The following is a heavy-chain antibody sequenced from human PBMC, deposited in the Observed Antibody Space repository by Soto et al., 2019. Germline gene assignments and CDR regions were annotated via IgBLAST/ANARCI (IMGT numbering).Heavy chain of an antibody. CDR1: GFTFSSYA. V-gene: IGHV3-23*01. Sequence: EVQLLESGGGLVQPGGSLRLSCAASGFTFSSYAMSWVRQAPGKGLEWVSTISSSGVSTYYADSVKGRFTISRDNSKNTLFLQMNSLRAEDTALYYCARAAAGSRDNWFDPWGQGTLVTVSS. CDR3: ARAAAGSRDNWFDP. J-gene: IGHJ5*02. D-gene: IGHD6-13*01. CDR2: ISSSGVST.